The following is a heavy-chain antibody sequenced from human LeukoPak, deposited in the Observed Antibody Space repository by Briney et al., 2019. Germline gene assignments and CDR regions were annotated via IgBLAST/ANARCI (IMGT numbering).Heavy chain of an antibody. V-gene: IGHV3-23*01. CDR2: ISISGDST. D-gene: IGHD1-26*01. Sequence: GGSLRLSCAASGFSFSSYAMSWVRQAPGKGLEWVSGISISGDSTNYADSVKGRFTISRDNSKNTLYLQMNSLRAEDTAVYYCAKVRYAGSYWDYWGQGTPVTVSS. J-gene: IGHJ4*02. CDR3: AKVRYAGSYWDY. CDR1: GFSFSSYA.